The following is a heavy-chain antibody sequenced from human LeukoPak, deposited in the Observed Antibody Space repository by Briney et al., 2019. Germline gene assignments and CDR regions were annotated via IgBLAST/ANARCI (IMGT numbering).Heavy chain of an antibody. CDR2: IIPIFDTA. CDR3: ARGGLGGGAPDY. CDR1: GGTFSSYA. D-gene: IGHD3-16*01. Sequence: SVKVSCKASGGTFSSYAISWVRQAPGQGLEWMGGIIPIFDTANYAQKFQGRVTITADESTSTAYMELSSLRSEDTAVYYCARGGLGGGAPDYWGQGTLVTVSS. J-gene: IGHJ4*02. V-gene: IGHV1-69*13.